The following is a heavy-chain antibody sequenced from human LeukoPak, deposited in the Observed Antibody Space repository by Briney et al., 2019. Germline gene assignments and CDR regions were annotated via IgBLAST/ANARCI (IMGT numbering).Heavy chain of an antibody. CDR2: INPNSGGT. Sequence: ASVKVSCKASGYTFTGYYMHWVQQAPGQGLEWMGWINPNSGGTNYAQMFQGRVTMTRDTSISTAYMELSRLRSDDTAVYYCARDHDYVDYFDYWGQGTLVTVSS. CDR3: ARDHDYVDYFDY. J-gene: IGHJ4*02. D-gene: IGHD3-16*01. V-gene: IGHV1-2*02. CDR1: GYTFTGYY.